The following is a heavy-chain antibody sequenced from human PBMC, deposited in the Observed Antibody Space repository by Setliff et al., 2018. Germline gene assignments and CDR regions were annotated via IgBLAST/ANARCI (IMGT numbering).Heavy chain of an antibody. J-gene: IGHJ6*02. V-gene: IGHV3-30*02. D-gene: IGHD5-18*01. CDR3: ARDRTAYSYAMDF. Sequence: GGSLRLSCVASGFAFSTYGMHWVRQAPGKGLEWVAFIRYDGSYKQYEDSVKGRFTISRDNSENTLDLQMNSLRVEDTAVYYCARDRTAYSYAMDFWGQGTTVTVSS. CDR1: GFAFSTYG. CDR2: IRYDGSYK.